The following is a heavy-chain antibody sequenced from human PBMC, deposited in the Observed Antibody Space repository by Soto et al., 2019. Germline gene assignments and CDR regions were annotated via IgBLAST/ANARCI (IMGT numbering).Heavy chain of an antibody. CDR1: GGSISSYY. J-gene: IGHJ4*02. D-gene: IGHD4-4*01. V-gene: IGHV4-59*01. Sequence: PSETLPLTCTVSGGSISSYYWSWIRQPPGKGLEWIGYIYYSGSTNYNPSLKSRVTISVDTSKNQFSLKLSSVTAADTAVYYCARRALYDYSIHYYFDYWGQGTLVT. CDR3: ARRALYDYSIHYYFDY. CDR2: IYYSGST.